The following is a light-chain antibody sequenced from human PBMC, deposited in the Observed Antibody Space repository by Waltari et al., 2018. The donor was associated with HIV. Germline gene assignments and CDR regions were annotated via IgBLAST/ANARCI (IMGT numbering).Light chain of an antibody. CDR1: QNVDSNY. V-gene: IGKV3-20*01. CDR3: QQYGTSPT. CDR2: GAS. J-gene: IGKJ1*01. Sequence: EIVLTQSPGTLSLSPGDRAPPFCRASQNVDSNYIAWYQHKSGQPPRLLISGASSRATGIPDKFGGSGSGTHFTLTINELAPEDFAMYYCQQYGTSPTFGQGTKVEI.